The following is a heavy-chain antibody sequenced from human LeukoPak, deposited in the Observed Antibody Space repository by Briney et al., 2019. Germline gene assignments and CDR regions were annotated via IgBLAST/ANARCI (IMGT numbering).Heavy chain of an antibody. D-gene: IGHD3-22*01. J-gene: IGHJ4*02. Sequence: GGSLRLSCAASGFTFSSYWMHWVRQAPGKGLVWVSRINSDGSSTSYADSVKGRFTIFRDNAKNSLYLQMNSLRAEDTAVYYCARMYYDSSGYYYFDYWGQGTLVTVSS. CDR3: ARMYYDSSGYYYFDY. CDR2: INSDGSST. CDR1: GFTFSSYW. V-gene: IGHV3-74*01.